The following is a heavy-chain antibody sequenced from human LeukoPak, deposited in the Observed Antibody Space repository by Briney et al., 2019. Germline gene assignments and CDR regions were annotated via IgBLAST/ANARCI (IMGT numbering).Heavy chain of an antibody. CDR1: GDSVSSNRAA. CDR3: TRVVEYYDILTGSPKGDNYFDS. V-gene: IGHV6-1*01. CDR2: TYYRSKWYS. Sequence: SQTLSLTCAFSGDSVSSNRAAWNWIRQSPSRGLEWLGRTYYRSKWYSDYAVSVKARITIIPDTSKNHFSLHLDSVTPEDTAVYFCTRVVEYYDILTGSPKGDNYFDSWGQGTLVTVSS. J-gene: IGHJ4*02. D-gene: IGHD3-9*01.